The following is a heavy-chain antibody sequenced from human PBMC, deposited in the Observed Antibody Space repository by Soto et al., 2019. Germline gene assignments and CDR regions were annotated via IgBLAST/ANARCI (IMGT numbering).Heavy chain of an antibody. CDR2: INHSGST. Sequence: TLSLTCAVYGGSFSGYYWSWIRQPPGKGLEWIGEINHSGSTNYNPSLKSRVTISVDTSKNQFSLKLSSVTAADTAVYYCARGLSPTPPPLDYWGQGTLVTVSS. CDR1: GGSFSGYY. V-gene: IGHV4-34*01. J-gene: IGHJ4*02. D-gene: IGHD4-4*01. CDR3: ARGLSPTPPPLDY.